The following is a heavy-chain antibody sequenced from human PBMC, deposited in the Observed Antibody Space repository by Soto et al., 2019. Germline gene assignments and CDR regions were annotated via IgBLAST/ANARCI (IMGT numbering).Heavy chain of an antibody. CDR1: GGSVTSGINY. CDR2: IYHIGNT. J-gene: IGHJ4*02. D-gene: IGHD3-10*01. CDR3: ARETYSDSRTLNIHFDL. V-gene: IGHV4-61*01. Sequence: SDTLSLTCTVSGGSVTSGINYWNWIRQPPGSGLEWIGYIYHIGNTNYNPSLKGRVTISIDTSRNQVSLNLNSVTAADTAIYYCARETYSDSRTLNIHFDLWGQGTLVTVSS.